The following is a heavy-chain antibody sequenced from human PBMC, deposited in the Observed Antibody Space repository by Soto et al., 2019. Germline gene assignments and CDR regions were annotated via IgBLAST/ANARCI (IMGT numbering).Heavy chain of an antibody. D-gene: IGHD6-13*01. CDR1: GYTFTSYG. CDR3: ARDPLSAAAGTGIESWFDP. J-gene: IGHJ5*02. CDR2: ISAYNGNT. Sequence: ASVKVSCKASGYTFTSYGISWVRQAPGQGLEWMGWISAYNGNTNYAQKLQGRVTMTTDTSTSTAYMELRSLRSDDTAVYYRARDPLSAAAGTGIESWFDPWGQGTLVTVSS. V-gene: IGHV1-18*01.